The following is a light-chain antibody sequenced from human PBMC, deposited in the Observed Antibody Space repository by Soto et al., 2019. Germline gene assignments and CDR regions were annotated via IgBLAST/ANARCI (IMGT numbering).Light chain of an antibody. CDR1: SSDGGGYNY. V-gene: IGLV2-14*01. Sequence: QSALTQPASVSGSPGQSITISCTGTSSDGGGYNYVSWYQQHPGKAPKLMIYAVTDRPSGVSSRFSGSKSGNTASLPIPGLQAEDEADYYCSSYTSSSTLFGTGTKVTVL. CDR3: SSYTSSSTL. J-gene: IGLJ1*01. CDR2: AVT.